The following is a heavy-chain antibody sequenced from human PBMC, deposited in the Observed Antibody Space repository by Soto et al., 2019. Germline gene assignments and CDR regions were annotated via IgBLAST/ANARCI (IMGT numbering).Heavy chain of an antibody. V-gene: IGHV4-31*03. D-gene: IGHD3-22*01. Sequence: PSETLSLTCTVSGGSISSGGYYWSWIRQHPGKGLEWIGYIYYSVSTYYNPSLKSRVTISVDTSKNQFSLKLSSVTAADTAVYYCARVQGLGDYYDSRYFDYWGQGTLVTVSS. CDR2: IYYSVST. CDR3: ARVQGLGDYYDSRYFDY. J-gene: IGHJ4*02. CDR1: GGSISSGGYY.